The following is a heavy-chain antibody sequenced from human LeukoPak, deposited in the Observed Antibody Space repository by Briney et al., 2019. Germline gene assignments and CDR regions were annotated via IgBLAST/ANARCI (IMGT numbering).Heavy chain of an antibody. CDR1: GSTFDDFV. CDR3: SKETAMLRGVVDY. CDR2: ISGNGGDT. D-gene: IGHD3-10*01. Sequence: GGSLRLSCAASGSTFDDFVMHWVRQAPGKGLEWVSLISGNGGDTYYADSVKGRFTISRDNSKNSLYLQMNSLRPEDTALYYCSKETAMLRGVVDYWGQGTLVTVSS. V-gene: IGHV3-43*02. J-gene: IGHJ4*02.